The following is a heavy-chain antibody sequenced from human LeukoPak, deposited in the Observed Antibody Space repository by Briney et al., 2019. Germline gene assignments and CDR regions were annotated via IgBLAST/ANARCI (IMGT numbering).Heavy chain of an antibody. CDR2: IYYSGST. J-gene: IGHJ4*02. V-gene: IGHV4-59*01. CDR1: GGSISSYY. Sequence: SETLSLTCTVSGGSISSYYWSWIRQPPGKGLEWIGYIYYSGSTNYNPSLKSRVTISVDTSKNQFSLKLSSVTAADTAVYYCARYCYDSSGYYYDYWGQGTLVTVSS. D-gene: IGHD3-22*01. CDR3: ARYCYDSSGYYYDY.